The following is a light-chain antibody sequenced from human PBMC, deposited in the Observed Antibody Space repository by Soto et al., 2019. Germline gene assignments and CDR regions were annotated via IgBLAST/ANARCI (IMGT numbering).Light chain of an antibody. CDR2: EVT. CDR3: SSDAGNYNYV. CDR1: SSDVGGYDH. J-gene: IGLJ1*01. Sequence: QSALTQPPSASGSPGQSVTIPCTGTSSDVGGYDHVSWYQQHPGKAPKLMIYEVTKRPAGVPDRFSGSKSGNTASLTVSGLQAEDEADYYCSSDAGNYNYVFGTGTQLTV. V-gene: IGLV2-8*01.